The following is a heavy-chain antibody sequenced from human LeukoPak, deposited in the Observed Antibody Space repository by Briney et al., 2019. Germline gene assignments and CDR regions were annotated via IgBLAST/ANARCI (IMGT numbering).Heavy chain of an antibody. J-gene: IGHJ3*02. CDR3: ARENGDDAFDI. D-gene: IGHD2-8*01. CDR1: GFTFSSYE. Sequence: GGSLRLSCAASGFTFSSYEMNWVRQAPGKGLEWVSYISSSGSSIYQADSVKGRFTISRDNAKNSLYLQMNSLRAEDTAVYYCARENGDDAFDIWGQGTMVTVSS. CDR2: ISSSGSSI. V-gene: IGHV3-48*03.